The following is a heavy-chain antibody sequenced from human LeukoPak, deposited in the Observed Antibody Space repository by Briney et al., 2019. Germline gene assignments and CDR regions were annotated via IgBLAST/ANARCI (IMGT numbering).Heavy chain of an antibody. D-gene: IGHD3-10*01. CDR1: GYRFTGYF. V-gene: IGHV1-2*02. CDR3: ARDQMSSSGRGIRFDWLVP. Sequence: ASVKVSCKASGYRFTGYFIHWVRQAPGQGLEWMGWINPNSGGTKSAQKFQGRVTITRDTSTSTIYMDLSTLTSDDTAIYYCARDQMSSSGRGIRFDWLVPWGQGTLVTVSS. J-gene: IGHJ5*02. CDR2: INPNSGGT.